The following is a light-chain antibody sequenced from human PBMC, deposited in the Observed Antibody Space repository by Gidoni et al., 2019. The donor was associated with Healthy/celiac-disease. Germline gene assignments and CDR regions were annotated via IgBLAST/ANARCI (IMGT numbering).Light chain of an antibody. CDR2: AAS. CDR1: QGISSY. V-gene: IGKV1-8*01. CDR3: QQYYSYPCS. Sequence: AIRMTQSPSSFSASTGDRVTITCRASQGISSYLAWYQQKPGKAPKLLIYAASTLQSGVPSRFSGSGCGTDFTLTISCLQSEDFATYYCQQYYSYPCSFGQGTKLEIK. J-gene: IGKJ2*04.